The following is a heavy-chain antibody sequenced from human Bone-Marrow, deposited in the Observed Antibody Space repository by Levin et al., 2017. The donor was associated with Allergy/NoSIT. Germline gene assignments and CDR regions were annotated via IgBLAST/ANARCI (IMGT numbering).Heavy chain of an antibody. CDR2: INSSSGTI. Sequence: PGGSLRLSCATSGFTFSSYSMIWVRQAPGKGLEWVSYINSSSGTIYYADSVKGRFTISRDNAKKSLYLQMSSLRVEDTAVYYCVRGLPDYWGQGTLVTVSS. V-gene: IGHV3-48*01. J-gene: IGHJ4*02. CDR1: GFTFSSYS. CDR3: VRGLPDY.